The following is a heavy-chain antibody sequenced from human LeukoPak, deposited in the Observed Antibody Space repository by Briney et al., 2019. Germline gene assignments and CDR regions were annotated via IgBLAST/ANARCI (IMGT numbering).Heavy chain of an antibody. J-gene: IGHJ6*03. CDR3: AKNILTGYPPHYYYYMDV. Sequence: GGSLRLSCAASGFTFSSYWMHWVRQAPGKGLVWVSRINSDGSSTSYADSVKGRFTISRDNAKNTLYLQMNSLRAEDTAVYYCAKNILTGYPPHYYYYMDVWGKGTTVTISS. CDR1: GFTFSSYW. D-gene: IGHD3-9*01. V-gene: IGHV3-74*01. CDR2: INSDGSST.